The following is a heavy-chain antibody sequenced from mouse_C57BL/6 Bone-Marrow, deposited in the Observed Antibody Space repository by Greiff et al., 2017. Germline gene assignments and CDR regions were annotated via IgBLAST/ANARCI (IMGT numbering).Heavy chain of an antibody. D-gene: IGHD2-4*01. V-gene: IGHV14-4*01. CDR2: IDPENGDT. CDR1: GFNIKDDY. CDR3: TTKIYYDYDWFAY. Sequence: VQLKQSGAELVRPGASVKLSCTASGFNIKDDYMHWVKQRREQGLEWIGWIDPENGDTEYASKFQGKAPITADTSSNTAYLQLSSLTSEDTAVYYCTTKIYYDYDWFAYWGQGTLVTVSA. J-gene: IGHJ3*01.